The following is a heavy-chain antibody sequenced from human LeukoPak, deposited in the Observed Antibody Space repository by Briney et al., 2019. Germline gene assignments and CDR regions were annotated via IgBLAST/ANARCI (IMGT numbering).Heavy chain of an antibody. D-gene: IGHD6-13*01. CDR3: ARTYSSSWYEWFDP. CDR2: IYYSGST. Sequence: PSETLSLTCTVSGGSISSGSYYWSWIRQPPGKGLEWIGYIYYSGSTNYNPSLKSRVTISVDTSKKQFSLKLSSVTAADTAVYYCARTYSSSWYEWFDPWGQGTLVTVSS. CDR1: GGSISSGSYY. V-gene: IGHV4-61*01. J-gene: IGHJ5*02.